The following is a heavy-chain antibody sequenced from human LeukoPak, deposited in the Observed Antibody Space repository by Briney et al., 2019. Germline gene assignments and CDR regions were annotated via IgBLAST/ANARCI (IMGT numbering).Heavy chain of an antibody. CDR2: ISPNSDDT. V-gene: IGHV1-2*02. Sequence: ASVKISCKASGYTFTGYYLHWVRQAPGQGLEWMGWISPNSDDTNYAQKFRGRVNMTRDTSISTAYMELSRLRSDDTAIYYCARGGFDYWGQGTLVIVSS. J-gene: IGHJ4*02. CDR3: ARGGFDY. CDR1: GYTFTGYY.